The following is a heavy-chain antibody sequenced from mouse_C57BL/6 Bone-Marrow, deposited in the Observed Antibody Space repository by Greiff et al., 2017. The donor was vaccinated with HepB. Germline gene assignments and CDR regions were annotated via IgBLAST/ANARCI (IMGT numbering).Heavy chain of an antibody. J-gene: IGHJ1*03. Sequence: VQLQQPGAELVMPGASVKLSCKASGYTFTSYWMHWVKQRPGQGLEWIGEIDPSDSYTNYNQKFKGKSTLTVDKSSSTAYMQLSSLTSEDSAVYYCAREGPPGDFDVWGTGTTVTVSS. CDR2: IDPSDSYT. V-gene: IGHV1-69*01. CDR1: GYTFTSYW. CDR3: AREGPPGDFDV.